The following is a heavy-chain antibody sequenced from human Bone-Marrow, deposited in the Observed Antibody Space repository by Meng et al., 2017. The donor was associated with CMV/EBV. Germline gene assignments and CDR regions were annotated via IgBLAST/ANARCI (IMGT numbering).Heavy chain of an antibody. CDR1: GFTFSSYE. J-gene: IGHJ3*02. V-gene: IGHV3-48*03. Sequence: LSLTCAASGFTFSSYEMNWVRQAPGKGLEWVSYISSSGSTIYYADSVKGRFTISRDNAKNSLYLQMNSLRAEDTAVYYCARDRYYDSSWKPAFDIWGQGTMVTVSS. D-gene: IGHD3-22*01. CDR2: ISSSGSTI. CDR3: ARDRYYDSSWKPAFDI.